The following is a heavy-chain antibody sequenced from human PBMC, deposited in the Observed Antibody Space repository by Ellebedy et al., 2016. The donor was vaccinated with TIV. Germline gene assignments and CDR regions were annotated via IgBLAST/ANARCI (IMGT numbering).Heavy chain of an antibody. CDR2: ISSSGSTI. D-gene: IGHD5-12*01. Sequence: GESLKISCAASGFTFSDYYMSWIRQAPGKGLEWVSYISSSGSTIYYADSVKGRFTISRDNAKNSLYLQMNSLRAEDTALYYCARGAGYDISPDYWGQGTLVTVSS. J-gene: IGHJ4*02. CDR3: ARGAGYDISPDY. V-gene: IGHV3-11*01. CDR1: GFTFSDYY.